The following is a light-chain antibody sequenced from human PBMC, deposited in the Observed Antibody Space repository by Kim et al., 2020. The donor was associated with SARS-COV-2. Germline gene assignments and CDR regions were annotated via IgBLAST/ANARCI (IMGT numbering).Light chain of an antibody. CDR2: DVT. V-gene: IGLV2-14*03. Sequence: YNYVSWYQQHPGKAPKLMLYDVTERPSGVSNRFSGSKSGNTASLTISGLQAEDEADYYCSSYTSSKTWVFGGGTQLTVL. CDR1: YNY. J-gene: IGLJ3*02. CDR3: SSYTSSKTWV.